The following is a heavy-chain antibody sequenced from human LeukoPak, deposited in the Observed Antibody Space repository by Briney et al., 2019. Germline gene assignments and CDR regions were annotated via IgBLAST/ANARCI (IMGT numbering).Heavy chain of an antibody. CDR1: GGSFIGYY. Sequence: SETLSLTCAVYGGSFIGYYWSWIRHPPGKGLEWIGEINQSGSSNYSPSLKSRVTMSVDTSKNQFSLKLSSVTAADTAVYYCARRGRYFDWSMRDGFDYWGQGTLVTVSS. CDR3: ARRGRYFDWSMRDGFDY. CDR2: INQSGSS. D-gene: IGHD3-9*01. J-gene: IGHJ4*02. V-gene: IGHV4-34*01.